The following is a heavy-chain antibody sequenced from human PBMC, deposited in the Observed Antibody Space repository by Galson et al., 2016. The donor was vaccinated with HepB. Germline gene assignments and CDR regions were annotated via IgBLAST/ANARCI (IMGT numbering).Heavy chain of an antibody. CDR1: EGTFTSYA. CDR2: ILPIFGTT. J-gene: IGHJ4*02. D-gene: IGHD3-3*01. Sequence: SVKVSCKASEGTFTSYAFGWVRQAPGQGLEWMGDILPIFGTTNYAQILQGRVTITADKSTNTVYMELSSLRSDDTAVYYCARSAYDFWSGHSRSGKYYFDYWGQGSLVTVSS. CDR3: ARSAYDFWSGHSRSGKYYFDY. V-gene: IGHV1-69*06.